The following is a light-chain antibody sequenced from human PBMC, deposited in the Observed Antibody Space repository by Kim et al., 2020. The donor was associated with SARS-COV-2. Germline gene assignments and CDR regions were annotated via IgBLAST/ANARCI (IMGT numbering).Light chain of an antibody. V-gene: IGLV2-14*04. CDR1: SGDVGGYNY. J-gene: IGLJ1*01. CDR2: DVS. CDR3: SSYTSSSTDV. Sequence: GQSLTITCTGTSGDVGGYNYVSWYQQHPGKAPKLMIYDVSKRPSGVSNRFSGSKSGNTASLTISGLQAEDEADYYCSSYTSSSTDVFGTGTKVTVL.